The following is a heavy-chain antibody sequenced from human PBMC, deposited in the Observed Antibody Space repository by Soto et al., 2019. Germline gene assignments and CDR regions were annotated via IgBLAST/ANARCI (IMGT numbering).Heavy chain of an antibody. CDR2: INAGNGNT. CDR3: ARDGGDYGSPIDY. Sequence: QVQLVQSGAEEKKPGASVKVSCKASGYTFTSYAMHWVRQAPGQRLEWMGWINAGNGNTKYSQKFQGRVIITRDTSASTAYMELSSLRSEDTAVYYCARDGGDYGSPIDYWGQGTLVTVSS. V-gene: IGHV1-3*05. D-gene: IGHD4-17*01. J-gene: IGHJ4*02. CDR1: GYTFTSYA.